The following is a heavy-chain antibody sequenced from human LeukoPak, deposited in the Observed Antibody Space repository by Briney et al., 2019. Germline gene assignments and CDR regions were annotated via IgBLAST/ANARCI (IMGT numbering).Heavy chain of an antibody. CDR1: GGSISSSSYY. CDR2: IYYSGST. D-gene: IGHD3-22*01. CDR3: ARMVQSTIVVVMGGQSAVDI. J-gene: IGHJ3*02. Sequence: PSETLSLTCTVSGGSISSSSYYWGWIRQPPGKGLEWIGSIYYSGSTYYNPSLKSRVTISVDTSKNQFSLKLSSVTAADTAVYYCARMVQSTIVVVMGGQSAVDICVQGTMVTGSS. V-gene: IGHV4-39*01.